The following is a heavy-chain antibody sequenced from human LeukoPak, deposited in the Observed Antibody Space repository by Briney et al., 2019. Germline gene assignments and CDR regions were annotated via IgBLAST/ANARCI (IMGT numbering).Heavy chain of an antibody. Sequence: PSETLSLTCTVSGGSISSYYWSWTRQPPRKGLERVWYIYYSGSTNYNPSLKSRVTISIDTSKNQFSLKLSSVTAADTAVYYCARVRATPGTFYFDFWGQGILVTVSS. V-gene: IGHV4-59*08. CDR3: ARVRATPGTFYFDF. D-gene: IGHD6-13*01. CDR1: GGSISSYY. J-gene: IGHJ4*02. CDR2: IYYSGST.